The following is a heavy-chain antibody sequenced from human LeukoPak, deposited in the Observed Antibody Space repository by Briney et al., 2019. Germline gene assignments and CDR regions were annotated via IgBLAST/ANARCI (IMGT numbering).Heavy chain of an antibody. J-gene: IGHJ3*02. CDR1: GFTFSSYW. D-gene: IGHD4-11*01. V-gene: IGHV3-7*01. CDR3: ARDTAVTPDAFDI. CDR2: IKQDGSEK. Sequence: GGSLRLSCAASGFTFSSYWMSWVRQAPGKGLEWVANIKQDGSEKYYVDSVKGRFTISRDNAKNSLYLQMNSLRAEDTAVYYCARDTAVTPDAFDIWGQGTVVTVSS.